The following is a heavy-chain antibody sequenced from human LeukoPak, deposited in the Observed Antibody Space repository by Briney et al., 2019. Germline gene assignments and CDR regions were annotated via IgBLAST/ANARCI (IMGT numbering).Heavy chain of an antibody. CDR1: GFTFSNVW. CDR2: IGTKSEGGTA. V-gene: IGHV3-15*04. D-gene: IGHD2-8*01. CDR3: TRRYCTNGVCYFFGMDV. J-gene: IGHJ6*02. Sequence: KTGGSLRLSCAASGFTFSNVWMSWVRHAPGKGLEWVGHIGTKSEGGTADYAAPVKGRFTISRDDSKSIAYLQMNSLKTEDTAVYYCTRRYCTNGVCYFFGMDVWGQGTTVTVSS.